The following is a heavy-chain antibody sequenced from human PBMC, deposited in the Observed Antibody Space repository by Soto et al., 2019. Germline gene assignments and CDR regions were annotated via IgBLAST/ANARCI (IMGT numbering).Heavy chain of an antibody. V-gene: IGHV3-23*01. J-gene: IGHJ5*02. CDR1: GFTFSSYA. D-gene: IGHD2-2*01. CDR3: AKDLEADIVVVPAEFDP. Sequence: GGSLRLSCAASGFTFSSYAMSWVRQAPGKGLEWVSAISGSGGSTYYADSVKGRFTTSRDNSKNTLYLQMNSLRAEDTAVYYCAKDLEADIVVVPAEFDPWGQGTLVTVSS. CDR2: ISGSGGST.